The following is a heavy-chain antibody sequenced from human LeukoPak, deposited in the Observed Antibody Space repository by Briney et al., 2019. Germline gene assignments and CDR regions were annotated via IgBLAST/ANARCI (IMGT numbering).Heavy chain of an antibody. D-gene: IGHD1-20*01. V-gene: IGHV3-23*01. CDR3: AKEGYNWTPAGYFDY. J-gene: IGHJ4*02. Sequence: GGSLRLSCAASGFTFSSYAMSWVRQAPGKGLEWVSAISGSGGNTYYTDSVKGRFTISRDNSKNTLYLQMNSLRAEDTAVYYCAKEGYNWTPAGYFDYWGQGTLVTDSS. CDR1: GFTFSSYA. CDR2: ISGSGGNT.